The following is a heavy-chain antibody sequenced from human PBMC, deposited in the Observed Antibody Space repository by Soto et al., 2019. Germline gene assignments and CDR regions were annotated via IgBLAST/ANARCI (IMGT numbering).Heavy chain of an antibody. Sequence: QVQLQESGPGLVKPSETLSLTCTVSGGSISSYYWSWIRQPPGKGLEWIGYIYYSGSTNYNPSLRSRVTISVDTSKIQFSLKLSSVTASVTAVYYCASHGYDSSGHYLYYFDYWGQGTLVTVSS. J-gene: IGHJ4*02. V-gene: IGHV4-59*08. CDR3: ASHGYDSSGHYLYYFDY. CDR2: IYYSGST. D-gene: IGHD3-22*01. CDR1: GGSISSYY.